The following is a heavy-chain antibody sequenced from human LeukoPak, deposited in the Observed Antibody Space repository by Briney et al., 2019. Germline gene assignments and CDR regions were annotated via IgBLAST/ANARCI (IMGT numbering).Heavy chain of an antibody. D-gene: IGHD3-22*01. CDR2: INSNSGGT. J-gene: IGHJ4*02. Sequence: ASVKVSCKASGYTFTGYYIHWVRQAPRQGLEWMGWINSNSGGTNFAQRFQGRVTLTRDTSISTAYMELSSLRSDDTAVYYCAIKSYITIIEDFFNYWGQGSLVTVSS. V-gene: IGHV1-2*02. CDR1: GYTFTGYY. CDR3: AIKSYITIIEDFFNY.